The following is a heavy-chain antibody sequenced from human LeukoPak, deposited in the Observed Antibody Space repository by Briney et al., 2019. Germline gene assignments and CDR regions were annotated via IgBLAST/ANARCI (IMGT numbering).Heavy chain of an antibody. V-gene: IGHV4-38-2*02. D-gene: IGHD3-22*01. Sequence: SETLSLTCTVSGYSISSGYYWGWIRQPPGKGLEWIGSIYHSGSTNYNPSLKSRVTMSVDTSKNQFSLKLSSVTAADTAVYYCARDLFSSGYYNFDYWGQGTLVTVSS. CDR2: IYHSGST. J-gene: IGHJ4*02. CDR1: GYSISSGYY. CDR3: ARDLFSSGYYNFDY.